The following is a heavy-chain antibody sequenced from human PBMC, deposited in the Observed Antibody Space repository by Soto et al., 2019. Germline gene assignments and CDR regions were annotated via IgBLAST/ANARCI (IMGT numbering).Heavy chain of an antibody. V-gene: IGHV3-33*01. D-gene: IGHD3-22*01. CDR2: IWYDGSNK. J-gene: IGHJ3*02. CDR3: VVGGHYYDSSGRPFDI. Sequence: PGGSLRLSCAASGFTFSSYGMHWVRQAPGKGLEWVAVIWYDGSNKYYADSVKGRFTISRGNSKNTLYLQMNSLRAEDTAVYYCVVGGHYYDSSGRPFDIWGQGTMVTVSS. CDR1: GFTFSSYG.